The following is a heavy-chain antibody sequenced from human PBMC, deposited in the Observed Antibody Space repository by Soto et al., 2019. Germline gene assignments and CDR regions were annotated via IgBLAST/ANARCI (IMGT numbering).Heavy chain of an antibody. J-gene: IGHJ4*02. CDR1: GGSISSSSYY. Sequence: QLQLQESGPGLVKPSETLSLTCTVSGGSISSSSYYWGWIRQPPGKGLEWIGNIYYSGSTYYNPSLKSSVTISVNRTSYQWSRKLRSVSAADTAVYSCASRSREVYFDYCGQGTLVTVSS. V-gene: IGHV4-39*01. CDR2: IYYSGST. CDR3: ASRSREVYFDY.